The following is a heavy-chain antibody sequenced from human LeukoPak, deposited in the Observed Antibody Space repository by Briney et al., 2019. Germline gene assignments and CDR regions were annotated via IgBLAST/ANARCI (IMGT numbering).Heavy chain of an antibody. V-gene: IGHV7-4-1*02. Sequence: ASVKVSCKASGYTFTSYAMNWVRQAPGQGLEWMGWINTNTGNPTYAQGFTGRFVFSLDTSVSTAYLQISSLKAEDTAVYYCARDWTRDGYNYYDYWGQGTLVTVSS. CDR3: ARDWTRDGYNYYDY. J-gene: IGHJ4*01. D-gene: IGHD5-24*01. CDR1: GYTFTSYA. CDR2: INTNTGNP.